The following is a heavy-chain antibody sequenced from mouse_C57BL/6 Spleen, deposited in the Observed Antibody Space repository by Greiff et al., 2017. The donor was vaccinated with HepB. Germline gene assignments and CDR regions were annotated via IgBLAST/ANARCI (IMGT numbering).Heavy chain of an antibody. D-gene: IGHD1-1*01. CDR2: IDPETGGT. J-gene: IGHJ4*01. Sequence: QVHVKQSGAELVRPGASVTLSCKASGYTFTDYEMHWVKQTPVHGLEWIGAIDPETGGTAYNQKFKGKAILTADKSSSTAYMELRSLTSEDSAVYYCTRWGTTVVGYAMDYWGQGTSVTVSS. CDR3: TRWGTTVVGYAMDY. V-gene: IGHV1-15*01. CDR1: GYTFTDYE.